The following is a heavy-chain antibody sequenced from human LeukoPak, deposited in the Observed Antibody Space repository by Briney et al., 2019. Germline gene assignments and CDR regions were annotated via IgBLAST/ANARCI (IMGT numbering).Heavy chain of an antibody. D-gene: IGHD3-9*01. Sequence: VGSLRLSCAASGFTFSSYSMNWVRQAPGKGLEWVSSISSSSSYIYYAGSVKGRFTISRDNAKNSLYLQMNSLRAEDTAVYYCARTHYDICYDYWGQGTLVTVSS. CDR3: ARTHYDICYDY. CDR1: GFTFSSYS. CDR2: ISSSSSYI. V-gene: IGHV3-21*01. J-gene: IGHJ4*02.